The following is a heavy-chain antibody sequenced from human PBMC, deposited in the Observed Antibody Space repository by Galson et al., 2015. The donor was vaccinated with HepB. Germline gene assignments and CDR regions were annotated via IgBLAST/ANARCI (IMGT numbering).Heavy chain of an antibody. CDR1: GFTFSSYS. D-gene: IGHD1-26*01. J-gene: IGHJ3*02. Sequence: SLRLSCAASGFTFSSYSMNWVRQAPGKGLEWVSSISSSSSYIYYADSVKGRFTISRDNARNSLYLQMNSLRAEDTAVYYCAREGIVGASPSDAFDIWGQGTMVTVSS. CDR3: AREGIVGASPSDAFDI. CDR2: ISSSSSYI. V-gene: IGHV3-21*01.